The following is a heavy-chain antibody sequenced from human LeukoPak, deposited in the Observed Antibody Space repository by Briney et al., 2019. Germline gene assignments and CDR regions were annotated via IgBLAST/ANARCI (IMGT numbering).Heavy chain of an antibody. J-gene: IGHJ4*02. CDR1: GFTFSSYG. D-gene: IGHD2-2*01. CDR2: IRYDGSNK. Sequence: PGGSLRLSCAASGFTFSSYGMHWVRQAPGKGLEWVAFIRYDGSNKYYADSVKGRFTISRDNSKNTLYLQMNSLRAEDTAVYYCAKAVDIVVVPAAIFDYWGQGTLVTVSS. V-gene: IGHV3-30*02. CDR3: AKAVDIVVVPAAIFDY.